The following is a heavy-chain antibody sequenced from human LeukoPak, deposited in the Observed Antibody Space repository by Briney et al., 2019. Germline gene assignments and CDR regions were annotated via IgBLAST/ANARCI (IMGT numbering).Heavy chain of an antibody. Sequence: SETLSLTCTVSGGSISSYYWSWIRQPPGKGLEWIGYIYYSGSTNYNPSLKSRVTISVDTSKNQFSLKLSSVTAADTAVYYCARVKGYQSSSFFDYWGQGALVTVSS. D-gene: IGHD2-2*01. CDR3: ARVKGYQSSSFFDY. CDR2: IYYSGST. J-gene: IGHJ4*02. V-gene: IGHV4-59*01. CDR1: GGSISSYY.